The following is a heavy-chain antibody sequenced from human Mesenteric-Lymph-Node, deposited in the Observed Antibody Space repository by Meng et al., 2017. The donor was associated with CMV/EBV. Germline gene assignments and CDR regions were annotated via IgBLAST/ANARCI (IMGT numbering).Heavy chain of an antibody. D-gene: IGHD3-3*01. CDR1: GGSLRGHY. CDR3: ARGDYDFSLGGMDV. V-gene: IGHV4-34*01. Sequence: SETLSLTCAVYGGSLRGHYWSWIRQPPGKGLEWIGEINHSGSTDYNPSLKSRVIISVDTSKNQFSLILNSVTAADTAVYYCARGDYDFSLGGMDVWGQGTTVTVSS. CDR2: INHSGST. J-gene: IGHJ6*02.